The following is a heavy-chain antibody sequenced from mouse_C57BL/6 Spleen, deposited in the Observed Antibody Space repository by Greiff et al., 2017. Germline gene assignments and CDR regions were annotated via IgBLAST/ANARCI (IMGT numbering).Heavy chain of an antibody. CDR3: ARSGYDGWFAY. Sequence: VQLKQSGAELVKPGASVKLSCTASGFNIKDYYMHWVKQRTEQGLEWIGRIDPKDGETKYAPKFQGKDTITEDTSSNTAYLQLSSLTSEDTAVYYCARSGYDGWFAYWGQGTLVTVSA. CDR2: IDPKDGET. V-gene: IGHV14-2*01. D-gene: IGHD2-2*01. J-gene: IGHJ3*01. CDR1: GFNIKDYY.